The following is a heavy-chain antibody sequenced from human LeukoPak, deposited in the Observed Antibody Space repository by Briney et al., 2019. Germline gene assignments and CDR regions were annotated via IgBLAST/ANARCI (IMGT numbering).Heavy chain of an antibody. V-gene: IGHV4-39*01. D-gene: IGHD3-16*01. CDR3: ARHAWGLNAFDV. CDR1: SASISSTNHN. CDR2: IYFSGTS. Sequence: SETLSLTCTVSSASISSTNHNWGWLRQPPGKGPEWIGNIYFSGTSYYNPSLKSRVIISVDTSKSQFSLKLNSVTAADAAVYYCARHAWGLNAFDVWGRGTMVIVSS. J-gene: IGHJ3*01.